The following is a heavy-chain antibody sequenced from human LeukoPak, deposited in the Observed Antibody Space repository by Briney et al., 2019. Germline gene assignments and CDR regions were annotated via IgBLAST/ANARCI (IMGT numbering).Heavy chain of an antibody. CDR1: GFTFSSYS. Sequence: GGSLRLSCAASGFTFSSYSMNWVRQAPGKGLEWVSSISSSSSYIYYADSVKGRFTISRDNAKNSLYLQMNSLRAEDTAVYYCARDLMGATIGHFDYWGQGTLVTVSS. V-gene: IGHV3-21*01. D-gene: IGHD1-26*01. CDR3: ARDLMGATIGHFDY. J-gene: IGHJ4*02. CDR2: ISSSSSYI.